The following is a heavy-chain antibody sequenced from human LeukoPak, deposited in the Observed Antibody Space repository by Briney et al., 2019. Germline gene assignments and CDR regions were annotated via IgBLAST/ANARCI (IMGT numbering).Heavy chain of an antibody. D-gene: IGHD4-17*01. V-gene: IGHV3-21*01. J-gene: IGHJ4*02. Sequence: NPGGSLRLSCAASGFTFSSYHMNWVRQAPGKGLEWVSCISISSSYIYYADSVKGRFTISRDNAKNSLYLQMNSLRAEDTAVYYCARGSYGDYSVNYWGQGTLVTVSS. CDR3: ARGSYGDYSVNY. CDR2: ISISSSYI. CDR1: GFTFSSYH.